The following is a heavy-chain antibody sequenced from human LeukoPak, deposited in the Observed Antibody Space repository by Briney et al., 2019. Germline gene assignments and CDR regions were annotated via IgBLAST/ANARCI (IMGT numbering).Heavy chain of an antibody. CDR1: AFNDRTKW. D-gene: IGHD5-18*01. J-gene: IGHJ4*02. V-gene: IGHV3-53*04. Sequence: GGSLRLSRSASAFNDRTKWMIWLRQPPGKGLEWVSVIYNTGSTYNADSVKGRFTISRQNSKDTVYLQMNNLRAEDTGMYYCASVDTNLSYKLDYWGQGTLVTVSS. CDR3: ASVDTNLSYKLDY. CDR2: IYNTGST.